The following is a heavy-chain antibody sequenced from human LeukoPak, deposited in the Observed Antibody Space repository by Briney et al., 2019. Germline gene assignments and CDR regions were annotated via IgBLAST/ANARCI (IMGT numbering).Heavy chain of an antibody. Sequence: SETLSLTCTVSAGSISGSYWSWIRQPPGKGLEWIGYIHYSGSTNYNPSLKNRVTISVDTSKNQFSLKLSSVTAADTAVYFCAKGQMWLVSWGQGTLVTVSS. CDR3: AKGQMWLVS. D-gene: IGHD2-21*01. CDR1: AGSISGSY. V-gene: IGHV4-59*01. J-gene: IGHJ4*02. CDR2: IHYSGST.